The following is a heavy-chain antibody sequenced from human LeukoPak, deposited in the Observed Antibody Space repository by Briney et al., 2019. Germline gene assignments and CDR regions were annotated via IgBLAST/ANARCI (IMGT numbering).Heavy chain of an antibody. Sequence: SETLSLTCTVSDGSISSGGYYWSWIRQPPGKGLEWVGYIYYSGSTYYNPSLKSRVTISVDTSKNQFSLKLSSVTAAGTAVYYCARANYDYVWGSYRFNWFDPGGEGTLVTVSA. D-gene: IGHD3-16*02. CDR3: ARANYDYVWGSYRFNWFDP. CDR2: IYYSGST. J-gene: IGHJ5*02. CDR1: DGSISSGGYY. V-gene: IGHV4-30-4*01.